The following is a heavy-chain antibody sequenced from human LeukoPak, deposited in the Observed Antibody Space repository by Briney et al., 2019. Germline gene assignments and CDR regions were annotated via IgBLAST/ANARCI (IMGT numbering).Heavy chain of an antibody. CDR3: AREPYCGGDCYSGVFD. CDR1: GGSISSGGYY. V-gene: IGHV4-31*03. CDR2: IYYSGST. Sequence: SQTLSLTCTVSGGSISSGGYYWSWLRQRPGTGLEWLGYIYYSGSTYYNPSLKSRVTISVDTSKNQFSLKLSSVTAADTAVYYCAREPYCGGDCYSGVFDWGQGTLVTVSS. D-gene: IGHD2-21*02. J-gene: IGHJ4*02.